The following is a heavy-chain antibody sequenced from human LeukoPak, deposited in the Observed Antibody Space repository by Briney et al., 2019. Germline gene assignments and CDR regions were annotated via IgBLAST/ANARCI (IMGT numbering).Heavy chain of an antibody. D-gene: IGHD6-13*01. CDR1: GGSVTSYY. V-gene: IGHV4-59*02. CDR3: ARPPRIAAAGLHPNWYFDL. Sequence: PSETLALTCSVSGGSVTSYYWNWVRQTPEMGLEWIGYISNTGATDYGPAFTSRVSISLDTSKNQFSLKLTYVTAADTGVYYCARPPRIAAAGLHPNWYFDLWGRGTLVTVSS. CDR2: ISNTGAT. J-gene: IGHJ2*01.